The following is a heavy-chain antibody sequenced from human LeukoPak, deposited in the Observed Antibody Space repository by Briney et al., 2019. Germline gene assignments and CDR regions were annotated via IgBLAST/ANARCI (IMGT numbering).Heavy chain of an antibody. J-gene: IGHJ4*02. V-gene: IGHV3-30*02. CDR2: IRYDGSNK. Sequence: PGGSLRLSCAASGFTFSSYGMHWVRQAPGKGLEWVAFIRYDGSNKYYADSVKGRFTISRDNSKNTLYLQMNSLRAEDTAVYYCARDNSSSWPPDYWGQGTLVTVSS. D-gene: IGHD6-13*01. CDR3: ARDNSSSWPPDY. CDR1: GFTFSSYG.